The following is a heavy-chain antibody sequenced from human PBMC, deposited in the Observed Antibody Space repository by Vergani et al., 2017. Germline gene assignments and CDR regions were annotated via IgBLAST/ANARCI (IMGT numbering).Heavy chain of an antibody. Sequence: QVQLVESGGGVVQPGRSLRLSCAAAGFTFSSYGMHWVRQAPGTGLEWVAVISYDGSNKYYADSVKGRFTISRDNSKNTLYLQMNSRRAEDTAVYYCAKALSSGYYGGKSGAGDAFDIWGQGTMVTVSS. D-gene: IGHD3-22*01. CDR3: AKALSSGYYGGKSGAGDAFDI. CDR1: GFTFSSYG. V-gene: IGHV3-30*18. CDR2: ISYDGSNK. J-gene: IGHJ3*02.